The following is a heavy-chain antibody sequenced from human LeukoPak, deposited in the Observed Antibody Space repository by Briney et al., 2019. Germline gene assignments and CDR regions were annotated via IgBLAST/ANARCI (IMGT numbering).Heavy chain of an antibody. D-gene: IGHD3-10*01. V-gene: IGHV1-46*01. CDR2: INPSGGST. CDR1: GYTFTSYY. CDR3: ATGGFGEFNLLDY. J-gene: IGHJ4*02. Sequence: ASVKVSCKASGYTFTSYYMHWVRQAPGQGLEWMGIINPSGGSTSYAQKFQGRVTMTEDTSTDTAYMELSSLRSEDTAVYYCATGGFGEFNLLDYWGQGTLVTVSS.